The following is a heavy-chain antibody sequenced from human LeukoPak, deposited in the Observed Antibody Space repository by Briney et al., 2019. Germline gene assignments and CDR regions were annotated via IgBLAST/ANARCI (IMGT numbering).Heavy chain of an antibody. J-gene: IGHJ4*02. V-gene: IGHV1-18*04. CDR2: ISAYNGNT. CDR1: GYTFTGYY. Sequence: ASVKVSCKASGYTFTGYYMHWVRQAPGQGLEGMGWISAYNGNTNYAQKLQGRVTMTTDTSTSTAYMELSSLRSEDTAVYYCAREDYYDSGSNDYWGQGTLVTVSS. CDR3: AREDYYDSGSNDY. D-gene: IGHD3-22*01.